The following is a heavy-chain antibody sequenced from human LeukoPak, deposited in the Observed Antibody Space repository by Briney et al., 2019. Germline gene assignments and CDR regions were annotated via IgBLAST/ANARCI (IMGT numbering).Heavy chain of an antibody. CDR1: GGSIITTNW. Sequence: SETLSLTCAVSGGSIITTNWWSWVRQPPGKGLEWIGEVHLNGATHYNPSLGSRVSMSIDKSKNHMSLKLTSVTAADTAVYYCAREGGFYRPLDYSGQGTLVTVSS. D-gene: IGHD3-3*01. V-gene: IGHV4-4*02. CDR2: VHLNGAT. CDR3: AREGGFYRPLDY. J-gene: IGHJ4*02.